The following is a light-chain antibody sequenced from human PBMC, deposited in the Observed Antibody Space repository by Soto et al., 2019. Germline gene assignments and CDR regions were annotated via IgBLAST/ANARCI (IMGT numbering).Light chain of an antibody. J-gene: IGKJ4*01. Sequence: EIVMTQSPATLSVSPGERATLSCRANQDINIYLAWYQQKPGQAPRLLISGASTRATGIPDRFNGSGSGTEFTLTISSLQSEDFAVYYCQQYNNWPLTFGGGTNVEVK. CDR2: GAS. CDR1: QDINIY. CDR3: QQYNNWPLT. V-gene: IGKV3D-15*01.